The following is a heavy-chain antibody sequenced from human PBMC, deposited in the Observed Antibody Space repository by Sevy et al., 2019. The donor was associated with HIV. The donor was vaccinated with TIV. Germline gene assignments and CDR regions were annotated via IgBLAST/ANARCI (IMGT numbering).Heavy chain of an antibody. V-gene: IGHV3-43D*04. CDR2: INWDGSST. Sequence: GGSLRLSCAASGFTFDDYAMHWVRQAPGKGLEWVSLINWDGSSTYYADSVKGRFTISRDNSKNSLHLQMNSQRGEDTALYYCAKGYGGNTGVDYWGQGTLVTVSS. CDR3: AKGYGGNTGVDY. CDR1: GFTFDDYA. D-gene: IGHD4-17*01. J-gene: IGHJ4*02.